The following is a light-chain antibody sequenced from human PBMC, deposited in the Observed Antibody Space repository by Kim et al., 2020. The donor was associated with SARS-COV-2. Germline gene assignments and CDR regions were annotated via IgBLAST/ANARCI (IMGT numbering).Light chain of an antibody. J-gene: IGLJ2*01. CDR1: SLRSYY. V-gene: IGLV3-19*01. CDR3: NTRDSNDNVV. CDR2: GKN. Sequence: VALGQTVRITGQGDSLRSYYATWYQRKPGQAPILVIYGKNNRPSGIPDRFSGSSSGNTASLTTTGTQAGDEADYYCNTRDSNDNVVFGGGTQLTVL.